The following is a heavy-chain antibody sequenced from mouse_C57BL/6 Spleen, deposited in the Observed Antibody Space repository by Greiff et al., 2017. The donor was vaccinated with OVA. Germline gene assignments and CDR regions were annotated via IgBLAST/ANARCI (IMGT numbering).Heavy chain of an antibody. Sequence: QVHVKQSGPGLVQPSQSLSITCTVSGFSLTSYGVHWVRQSPGKGLEWLGVIWSGGSTDYNAAFISRLSISKDNSKSQVFFKMNSLQADDTAIYYCARELGRGYYFDYWGQGTTLTVSS. J-gene: IGHJ2*01. CDR1: GFSLTSYG. CDR2: IWSGGST. CDR3: ARELGRGYYFDY. D-gene: IGHD4-1*01. V-gene: IGHV2-2*01.